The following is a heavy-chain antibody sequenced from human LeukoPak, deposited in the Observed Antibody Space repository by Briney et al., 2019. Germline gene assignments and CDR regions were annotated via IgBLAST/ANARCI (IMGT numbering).Heavy chain of an antibody. D-gene: IGHD3-10*01. Sequence: ASVKVSCKASGYTFTSYGISWVRQAPGQGLEWMGWISAYNGNTNYAQKLQGRVTMNTDTSTSTAYMELRSLRSDDTAVYYCARVGLWFGRDAFDIWGQGTMVTVSS. V-gene: IGHV1-18*01. CDR3: ARVGLWFGRDAFDI. CDR1: GYTFTSYG. CDR2: ISAYNGNT. J-gene: IGHJ3*02.